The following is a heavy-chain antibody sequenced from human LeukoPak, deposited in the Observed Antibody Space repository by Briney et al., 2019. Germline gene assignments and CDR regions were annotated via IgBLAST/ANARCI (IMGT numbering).Heavy chain of an antibody. CDR1: GFTFSNYA. CDR3: AKWGDYDILTGYYDSDY. V-gene: IGHV3-23*01. J-gene: IGHJ4*02. CDR2: IVGSGGST. Sequence: GASLRLSCAASGFTFSNYAMSWVRQAPGKGLEWVSAIVGSGGSTYYADSVKGRFTIARDNPKNTLYLQMNSLRAEDTAVYYCAKWGDYDILTGYYDSDYWGQGTLVTVSS. D-gene: IGHD3-9*01.